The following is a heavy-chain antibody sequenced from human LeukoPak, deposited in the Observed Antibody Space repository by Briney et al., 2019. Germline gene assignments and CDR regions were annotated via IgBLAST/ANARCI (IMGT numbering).Heavy chain of an antibody. D-gene: IGHD5-18*01. CDR1: GYSFTSYW. Sequence: GESLKISCKGSGYSFTSYWIGWVRQMPGKGLEWMGIIYPGDSDTRYSPSFQGQVTISADKSISTAYLQWSSLEASDTAMYYCARPIGTATDAFDIWGQGTMVTVSS. J-gene: IGHJ3*02. V-gene: IGHV5-51*01. CDR2: IYPGDSDT. CDR3: ARPIGTATDAFDI.